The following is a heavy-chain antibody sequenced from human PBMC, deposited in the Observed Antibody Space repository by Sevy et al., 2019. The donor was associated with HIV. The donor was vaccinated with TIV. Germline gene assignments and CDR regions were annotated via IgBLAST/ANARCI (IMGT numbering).Heavy chain of an antibody. Sequence: GGSLRLSCAASGFSYSGYGMHWVRQAPGKGLEWVAVIWYDGSNKEYGDSVKGRFTISRDNSKNTLYLQMNSLRAEDRAVYYCARESMAVAGIGYYFDYWGQGTLVTVSS. CDR3: ARESMAVAGIGYYFDY. J-gene: IGHJ4*02. CDR1: GFSYSGYG. D-gene: IGHD6-19*01. V-gene: IGHV3-33*01. CDR2: IWYDGSNK.